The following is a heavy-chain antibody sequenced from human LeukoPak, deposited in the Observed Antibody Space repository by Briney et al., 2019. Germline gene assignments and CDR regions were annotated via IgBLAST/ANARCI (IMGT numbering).Heavy chain of an antibody. J-gene: IGHJ4*02. CDR2: ISYDGSNK. CDR3: AKGQLWDPSFDY. V-gene: IGHV3-30*18. CDR1: GFTFSSYN. D-gene: IGHD5-18*01. Sequence: PGGSLRLSCAASGFTFSSYNMNWVRQAPGKGLEWVAVISYDGSNKYYADSVKGRFTISRDNSKNTLYLQMNSLRAEDTAVYYCAKGQLWDPSFDYWGQGTLVTVSS.